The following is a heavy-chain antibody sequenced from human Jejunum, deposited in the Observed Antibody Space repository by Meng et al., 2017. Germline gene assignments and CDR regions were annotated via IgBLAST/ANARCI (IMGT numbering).Heavy chain of an antibody. CDR2: IKSKSSGGTT. Sequence: GGSLRLSCAASGFGFTGTWLSWVRQVPGKGLEWVGRIKSKSSGGTTDYFAPVKGRFTISRDDSKATLYLQMNSLKTEDSGVYYCTADRVGSGSYYFAFWGQGKQVNGAS. CDR1: GFGFTGTW. CDR3: TADRVGSGSYYFAF. V-gene: IGHV3-15*01. J-gene: IGHJ4*01. D-gene: IGHD3-10*01.